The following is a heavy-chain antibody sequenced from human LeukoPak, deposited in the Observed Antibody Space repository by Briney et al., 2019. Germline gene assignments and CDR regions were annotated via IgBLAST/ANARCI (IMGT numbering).Heavy chain of an antibody. CDR1: NGSMTNNY. J-gene: IGHJ4*02. CDR2: VYSSGST. Sequence: SETLSLTCTVSNGSMTNNYWSWIRQPPGKGLEWIGYVYSSGSTIYIPSLKSRVTISIDTSKNQFSLKLISVTAADTAVYYCARAGMGYDSSDFSPWAPVTFWGQGTLVTVSS. D-gene: IGHD3-22*01. CDR3: ARAGMGYDSSDFSPWAPVTF. V-gene: IGHV4-59*01.